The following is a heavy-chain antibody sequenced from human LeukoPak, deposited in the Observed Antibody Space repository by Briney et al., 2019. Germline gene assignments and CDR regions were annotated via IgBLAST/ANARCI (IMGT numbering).Heavy chain of an antibody. CDR2: IIPIFGTA. J-gene: IGHJ5*02. V-gene: IGHV1-69*05. Sequence: GASVKVSCKASGGTFSSYAISWVRQAPGQGLEWMGGIIPIFGTANYAQKFQGRVTITTDESTSTAYMELSSLRSEDTAVYYCARDDRYCSSTSCYYWFDPWGQGTLVTVSS. CDR3: ARDDRYCSSTSCYYWFDP. CDR1: GGTFSSYA. D-gene: IGHD2-2*01.